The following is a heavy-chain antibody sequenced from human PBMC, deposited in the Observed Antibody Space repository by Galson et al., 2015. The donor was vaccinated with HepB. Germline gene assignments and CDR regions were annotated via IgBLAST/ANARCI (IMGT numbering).Heavy chain of an antibody. Sequence: SLRLSCAASGFTFSDAWMSWVRQAPGKGPEWVGRIKSKTDGGTTDYAAPVKGRFTISRDNSKKTLYLQMNSLRVEDTAVYYCARGGQQLIAFFDYWGQGTLVTVSS. CDR2: IKSKTDGGTT. V-gene: IGHV3-15*01. CDR3: ARGGQQLIAFFDY. D-gene: IGHD6-13*01. CDR1: GFTFSDAW. J-gene: IGHJ4*02.